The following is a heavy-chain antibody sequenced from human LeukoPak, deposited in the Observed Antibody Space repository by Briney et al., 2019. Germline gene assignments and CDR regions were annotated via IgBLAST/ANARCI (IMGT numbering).Heavy chain of an antibody. Sequence: ASVEVSCKASGYTFTSYVMYWVRQAPGQRLEWMGWINAGNGNTKYSQKFQGRVTIARDTSASTAYMELSSLRSEDTAVYYCARGAVAGPYYDYWGQGTLVTVSS. D-gene: IGHD6-19*01. CDR1: GYTFTSYV. CDR3: ARGAVAGPYYDY. CDR2: INAGNGNT. V-gene: IGHV1-3*01. J-gene: IGHJ4*02.